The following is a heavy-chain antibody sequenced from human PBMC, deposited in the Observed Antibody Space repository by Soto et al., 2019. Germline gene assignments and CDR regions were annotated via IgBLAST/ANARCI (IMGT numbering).Heavy chain of an antibody. Sequence: SVKVSCKASGGTFSSYAISWVRQAPGQGLEWMGGIIPIFGTANYAQKFQGRVTITADESTSTAYMELSSLRSEDTAVYYCASTYDFWSGRNYYCGMDVWGQGTTVTVSS. V-gene: IGHV1-69*13. CDR1: GGTFSSYA. CDR2: IIPIFGTA. D-gene: IGHD3-3*01. J-gene: IGHJ6*02. CDR3: ASTYDFWSGRNYYCGMDV.